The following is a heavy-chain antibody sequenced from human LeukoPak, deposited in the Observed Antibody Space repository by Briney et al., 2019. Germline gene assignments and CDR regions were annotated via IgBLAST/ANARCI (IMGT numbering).Heavy chain of an antibody. Sequence: GGSLRLSCTASGFTFSNYAMNWVRQAPGKGLEWASVISGIGDSTYYADSVRGRFTLSRDNSKNTVYMQMNSLRAEDTAVYYCAKRGYFYDSTASDSWGQGTLVTVSS. J-gene: IGHJ4*02. V-gene: IGHV3-23*01. CDR2: ISGIGDST. CDR1: GFTFSNYA. D-gene: IGHD3-22*01. CDR3: AKRGYFYDSTASDS.